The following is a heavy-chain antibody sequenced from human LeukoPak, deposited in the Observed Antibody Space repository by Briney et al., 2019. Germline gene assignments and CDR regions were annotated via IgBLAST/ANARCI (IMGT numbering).Heavy chain of an antibody. Sequence: GASVKVSCKASGYTFTGYYMHWVRQAPGQGLEWMGWINPNSGGTNYAQKFQGRVTMTRDTSISTAYMELSRLRSDDTAVYYCVRGGRLRLGELSFDYWGQGTLATVSS. CDR3: VRGGRLRLGELSFDY. J-gene: IGHJ4*02. CDR1: GYTFTGYY. V-gene: IGHV1-2*02. D-gene: IGHD3-16*02. CDR2: INPNSGGT.